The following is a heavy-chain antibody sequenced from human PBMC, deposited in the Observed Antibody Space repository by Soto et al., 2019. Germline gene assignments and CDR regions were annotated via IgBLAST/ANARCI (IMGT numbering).Heavy chain of an antibody. Sequence: ASVKVSCKASGYTFTGYYMHWVRQAPGQGLEWMGWISAYNGNTNYAQKLQGRVTMTTDTSTSTAYMELSSVTAADTAVYYCARVWGYYFDYWGQGTLVTVSS. CDR1: GYTFTGYY. CDR3: ARVWGYYFDY. J-gene: IGHJ4*02. D-gene: IGHD2-21*01. V-gene: IGHV1-18*04. CDR2: ISAYNGNT.